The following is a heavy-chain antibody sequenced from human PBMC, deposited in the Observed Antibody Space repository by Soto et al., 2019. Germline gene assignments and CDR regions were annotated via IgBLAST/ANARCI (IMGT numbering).Heavy chain of an antibody. J-gene: IGHJ6*02. CDR3: ARYVTSGYDSEYYYYYGMDV. CDR2: IYPGDSDT. D-gene: IGHD5-12*01. CDR1: GYSFTSYW. V-gene: IGHV5-51*01. Sequence: PGESLKISCKGSGYSFTSYWIGWVRQMPGKGLEWMGIIYPGDSDTRYSPSFQGRVTISADKSISTAYLQWSSLKASDTAMYYCARYVTSGYDSEYYYYYGMDVWGQGTTVTVSS.